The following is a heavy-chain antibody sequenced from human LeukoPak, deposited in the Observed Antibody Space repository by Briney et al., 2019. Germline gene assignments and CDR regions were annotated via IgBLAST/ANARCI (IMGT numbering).Heavy chain of an antibody. Sequence: GGSLRLSCAASGFTVSSNYMSWVRQAPGKGLEWVSVIYSGGSTYYADSVKGRFTISRDNSKNTLYLQMNSLRAEDTAVYYCARESKSLLTDAFDIWGQGTMVTVSS. J-gene: IGHJ3*02. V-gene: IGHV3-66*01. CDR3: ARESKSLLTDAFDI. CDR1: GFTVSSNY. CDR2: IYSGGST.